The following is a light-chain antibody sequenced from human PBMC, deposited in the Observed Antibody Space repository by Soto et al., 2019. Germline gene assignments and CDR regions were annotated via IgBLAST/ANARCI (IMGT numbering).Light chain of an antibody. Sequence: QSALTQPASVSGSPRQSITISCTGTSSDVGAYNYVSWYQQHPGKAPKLMIYNVNNRPSGVSNRFSGSKSGNTASLTISGLQAEDEADYYYSSYTSSTTLVFGTGTKLTVL. V-gene: IGLV2-14*03. CDR2: NVN. CDR1: SSDVGAYNY. J-gene: IGLJ1*01. CDR3: SSYTSSTTLV.